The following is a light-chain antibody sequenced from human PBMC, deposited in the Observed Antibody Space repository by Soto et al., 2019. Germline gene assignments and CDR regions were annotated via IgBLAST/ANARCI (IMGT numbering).Light chain of an antibody. CDR3: QQYNNWPPEDT. CDR2: GAS. CDR1: QSVSSN. V-gene: IGKV3-15*01. Sequence: EIVMTQSPATLSVSPGERATLSCRASQSVSSNLAWYQQKPGQAPRLLIYGASTRATGIPARFSGSGSGTEFTLTISSLQSEDIAVYYCQQYNNWPPEDTFGQGTKLEIK. J-gene: IGKJ2*01.